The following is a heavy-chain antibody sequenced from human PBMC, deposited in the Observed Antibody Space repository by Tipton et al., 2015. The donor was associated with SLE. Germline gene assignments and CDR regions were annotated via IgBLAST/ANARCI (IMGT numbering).Heavy chain of an antibody. V-gene: IGHV3-43*01. J-gene: IGHJ2*01. Sequence: SLRLSCAASGFTFDDYTMHWVRQAPGKGLEWVSLISWDVSSTYYADSVKGRFTISRDSSKNSLYLQMNSLRTEDTALYYCARATHSSGWYIDLWGRGTLVTVSS. D-gene: IGHD6-19*01. CDR2: ISWDVSST. CDR1: GFTFDDYT. CDR3: ARATHSSGWYIDL.